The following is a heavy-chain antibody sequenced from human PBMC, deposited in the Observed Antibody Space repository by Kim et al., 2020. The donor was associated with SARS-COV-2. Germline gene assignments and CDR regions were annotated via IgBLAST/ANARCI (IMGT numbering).Heavy chain of an antibody. J-gene: IGHJ4*02. CDR2: ISSSSSTI. CDR1: GFTFSSYS. CDR3: ARDKARGSSGWYYDY. Sequence: GGSLRLSCAASGFTFSSYSMNWVRQAPGMGLEWVSYISSSSSTIYYADSVKGRFTISRDNAKNSLYLQMNSLRDEDTAVYYCARDKARGSSGWYYDYWGQGTLVTVSS. V-gene: IGHV3-48*02. D-gene: IGHD6-19*01.